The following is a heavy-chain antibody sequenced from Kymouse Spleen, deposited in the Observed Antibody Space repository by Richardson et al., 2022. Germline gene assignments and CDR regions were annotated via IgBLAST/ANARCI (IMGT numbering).Heavy chain of an antibody. V-gene: IGHV3-73*02. CDR1: GFTFSGSA. D-gene: IGHD2-2*02. Sequence: EVQLVESGGGLVQPGGSLKLSCAASGFTFSGSAMHWVRQASGKGLEWVGRIRSKANSYATAYAASVKGRFTISRDDSKNTAYLQMNSLKTEDTAVYYCTRVVVVPAAISNYYGMDVWGQGTTVTVSS. J-gene: IGHJ6*02. CDR3: TRVVVVPAAISNYYGMDV. CDR2: IRSKANSYAT.